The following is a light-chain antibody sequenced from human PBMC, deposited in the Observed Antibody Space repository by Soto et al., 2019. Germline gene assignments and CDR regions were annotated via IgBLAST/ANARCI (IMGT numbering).Light chain of an antibody. CDR1: QSVTTY. Sequence: EIVMTQSPATLSVSPGERATLSCRASQSVTTYLAWYQQNPGQAPRLLIYAASTRATGIPARFSGSGSGTEFSLTISSLQSEDFAVYYCQQYINLPRTLGQGTKVDIK. CDR3: QQYINLPRT. CDR2: AAS. J-gene: IGKJ1*01. V-gene: IGKV3-15*01.